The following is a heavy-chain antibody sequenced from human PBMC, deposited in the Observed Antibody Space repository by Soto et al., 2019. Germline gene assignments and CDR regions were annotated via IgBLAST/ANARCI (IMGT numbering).Heavy chain of an antibody. Sequence: GGSLRLSCAASGFTVSSNYMSWVRQAPGKGLEWVSVIYSGGSTYYADSVKGRFTIPRDNSKNTLYLQMNSLRAEDTAVYYCARNIDLRGSFDPWGQGTLVPASS. J-gene: IGHJ5*02. CDR1: GFTVSSNY. V-gene: IGHV3-53*01. D-gene: IGHD3-10*01. CDR3: ARNIDLRGSFDP. CDR2: IYSGGST.